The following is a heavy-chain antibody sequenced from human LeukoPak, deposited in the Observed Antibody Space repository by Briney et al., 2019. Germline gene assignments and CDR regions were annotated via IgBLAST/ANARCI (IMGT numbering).Heavy chain of an antibody. CDR1: GFTFSDYY. V-gene: IGHV3-11*01. J-gene: IGHJ4*02. CDR2: ISSSGSTI. CDR3: ARFDGSGSYPGY. Sequence: NPGGSLRLSCAASGFTFSDYYMSWIRQAPGKGLEWVSYISSSGSTIYYADPVKGRFTISRDNAKNSLYLQMSSLRAEDTAVYYCARFDGSGSYPGYWGQGTLVTVSS. D-gene: IGHD3-10*01.